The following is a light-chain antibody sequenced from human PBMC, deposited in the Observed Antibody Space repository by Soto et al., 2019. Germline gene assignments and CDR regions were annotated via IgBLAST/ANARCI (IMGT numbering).Light chain of an antibody. CDR3: QQSSS. CDR1: QTSSTY. Sequence: DIQMTQSPASLSAFVGDRVTITFRTSQTSSTYLNWYQQKPGKAPNLLIHTASTLQSGVPSRFSGSRSGTDFTLTINSLQPEDFATYSWQQSSSFGGGTKVEIK. CDR2: TAS. J-gene: IGKJ4*01. V-gene: IGKV1-39*01.